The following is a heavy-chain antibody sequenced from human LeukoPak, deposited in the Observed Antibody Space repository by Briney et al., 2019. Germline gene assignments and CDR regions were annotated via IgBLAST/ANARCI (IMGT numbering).Heavy chain of an antibody. Sequence: GGALTLSCAASGFTFSTYTRNWVRQAPGKGLEWVASIGGSTSFIYYADSVKGRLTISRDKAKNSLYLQMNSLRAEDTAVYYCATGARLPGDYWGQGTLVTVSS. CDR1: GFTFSTYT. D-gene: IGHD2-15*01. CDR3: ATGARLPGDY. J-gene: IGHJ4*02. CDR2: IGGSTSFI. V-gene: IGHV3-21*01.